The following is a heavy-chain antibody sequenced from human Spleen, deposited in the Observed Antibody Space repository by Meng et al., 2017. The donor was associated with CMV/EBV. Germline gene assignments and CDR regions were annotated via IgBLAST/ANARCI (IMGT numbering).Heavy chain of an antibody. CDR2: INPNSGGT. V-gene: IGHV1-2*02. CDR1: GYTFTGYD. J-gene: IGHJ4*02. Sequence: QVQLLRPGAGVKKRGSSVKFSCKASGYTFTGYDMHWGRQAPGQGLEWMGWINPNSGGTNYAQKFQGRVTMTRDTSISTAYMELSRLRSDDTAVYYCARGDYWGQGTLVTVSS. CDR3: ARGDY.